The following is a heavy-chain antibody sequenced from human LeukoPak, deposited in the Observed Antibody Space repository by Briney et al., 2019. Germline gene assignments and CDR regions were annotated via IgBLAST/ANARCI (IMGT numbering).Heavy chain of an antibody. D-gene: IGHD1-26*01. CDR2: LSISGSDT. CDR1: GFTFSDYY. Sequence: PGGSLRLSCAASGFTFSDYYMSWIRQAPGKGLEWVSYLSISGSDTDYADSVKGRFTISRDNAKNSLYLQMSSLRGEDTAVYYCARCGTPNNYYYHGVDVWGQGTTVTVSS. J-gene: IGHJ6*02. V-gene: IGHV3-11*03. CDR3: ARCGTPNNYYYHGVDV.